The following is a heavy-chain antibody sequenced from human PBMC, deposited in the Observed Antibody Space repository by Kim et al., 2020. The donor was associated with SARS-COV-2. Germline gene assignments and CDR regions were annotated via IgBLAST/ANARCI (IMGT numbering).Heavy chain of an antibody. CDR3: ARHGRVTSRQNWFDA. J-gene: IGHJ5*02. CDR2: IYPDDSNI. CDR1: GYTFTNYW. D-gene: IGHD2-8*01. V-gene: IGHV5-51*01. Sequence: GESLKISCKGSGYTFTNYWIGWVRQMPGKGLEWIGAIYPDDSNIKYSPSFQGQVTLSADKSISAAYLQWSSLKASDTAMYYCARHGRVTSRQNWFDAWGRVTLVTVSS.